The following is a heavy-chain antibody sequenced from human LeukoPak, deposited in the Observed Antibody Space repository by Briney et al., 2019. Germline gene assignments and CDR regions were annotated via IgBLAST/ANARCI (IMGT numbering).Heavy chain of an antibody. CDR1: GLTFSDFW. V-gene: IGHV3-74*01. J-gene: IGHJ4*02. D-gene: IGHD5-18*01. CDR2: VKGDGRTT. Sequence: GGSLRLSCAASGLTFSDFWMHWVRQPPGKGLVWVALVKGDGRTTIYADSVKGRFTISRDNAKNTLYLRMNSLRADDSGVYYCATGHSYGYDYWGQGVLVTVSS. CDR3: ATGHSYGYDY.